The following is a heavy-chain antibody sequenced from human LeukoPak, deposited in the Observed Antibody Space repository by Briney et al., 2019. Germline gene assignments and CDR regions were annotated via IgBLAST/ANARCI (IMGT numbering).Heavy chain of an antibody. V-gene: IGHV3-72*01. D-gene: IGHD3-22*01. J-gene: IGHJ4*02. CDR3: ARGLYDSSAYYFDC. Sequence: PGGSLRLSCAGSGFTFSDHYMDWVRQAPGKGLEWVGRSRNKANTYTTEYAASGKGRFIISRDDSKNSLYLQMNSLKTEDTAMYYCARGLYDSSAYYFDCWGQGTLVTVSS. CDR2: SRNKANTYTT. CDR1: GFTFSDHY.